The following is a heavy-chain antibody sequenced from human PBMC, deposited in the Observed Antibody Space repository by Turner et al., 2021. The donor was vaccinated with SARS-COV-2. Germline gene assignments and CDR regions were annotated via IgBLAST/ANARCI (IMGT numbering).Heavy chain of an antibody. CDR3: ERGPPRIAEAGTAFDP. Sequence: QVQLQESRPGLVKSSETLSLTCSVSGGFIRTYYWSWIRLPPGKGLEWIGYIHQTGGTNYHPSLGSRVTMSVDTSKNQFSLNLSTVTAADTAIYFCERGPPRIAEAGTAFDPWGQGTLVTVFS. D-gene: IGHD6-19*01. J-gene: IGHJ5*02. CDR2: IHQTGGT. V-gene: IGHV4-59*01. CDR1: GGFIRTYY.